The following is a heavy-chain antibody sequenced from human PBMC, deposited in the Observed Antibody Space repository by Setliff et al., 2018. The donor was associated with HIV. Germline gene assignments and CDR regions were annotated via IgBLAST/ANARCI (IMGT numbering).Heavy chain of an antibody. D-gene: IGHD3-10*01. CDR2: IYYSGNT. V-gene: IGHV4-59*01. CDR1: RDSIKNYY. Sequence: PSETLSLTCTVSRDSIKNYYWNWIGQPPGKGLEWIGKIYYSGNTFYNSSLKSRVSIPVDTPKNQFSLRLRSVTAADTAIYYCARGRRPMGGWGDYFDHWGQGTLVTVSS. CDR3: ARGRRPMGGWGDYFDH. J-gene: IGHJ4*02.